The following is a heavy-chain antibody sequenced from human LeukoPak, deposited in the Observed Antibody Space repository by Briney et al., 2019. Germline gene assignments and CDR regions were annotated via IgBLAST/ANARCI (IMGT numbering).Heavy chain of an antibody. CDR1: GFNFTYYA. D-gene: IGHD1-1*01. CDR2: VSYDGNDG. V-gene: IGHV3-30*18. Sequence: PGGSLRLSCIGSGFNFTYYAIYWVRQAPGKGLEWVAVVSYDGNDGYYADSVKGRFSISRDNSQNTVTLQMNNLRVDDTAIYYCAKLAWNDGSYCFDYWGQGTLVTVSS. J-gene: IGHJ4*02. CDR3: AKLAWNDGSYCFDY.